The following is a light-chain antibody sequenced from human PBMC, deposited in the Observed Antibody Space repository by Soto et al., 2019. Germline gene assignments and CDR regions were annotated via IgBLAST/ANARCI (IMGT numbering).Light chain of an antibody. Sequence: QLVLTQSPFASASLGASVKLTCTLSSGHSSYTIAWHQQQPEKGPRYLMKLNSDGSHNKGDGIPDRFSGSSSGAERYLTISSLQSEDEADYYCQTWGIGMQVFGGGTKLTVL. CDR2: LNSDGSH. V-gene: IGLV4-69*01. CDR3: QTWGIGMQV. CDR1: SGHSSYT. J-gene: IGLJ2*01.